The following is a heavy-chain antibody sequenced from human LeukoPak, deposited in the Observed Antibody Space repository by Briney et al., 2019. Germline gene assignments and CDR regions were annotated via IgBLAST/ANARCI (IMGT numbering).Heavy chain of an antibody. Sequence: GGSLKLSCAASGFTFRTSGMNWVRQAPGKGLEWVSDIYTDDRTYYADSVKGRFTISRDDSKNMLFLQMDSLRVEDTAVYYCARDRAAADPWGQGTLVTVSS. CDR3: ARDRAAADP. D-gene: IGHD6-13*01. V-gene: IGHV3-53*01. J-gene: IGHJ5*02. CDR2: IYTDDRT. CDR1: GFTFRTSG.